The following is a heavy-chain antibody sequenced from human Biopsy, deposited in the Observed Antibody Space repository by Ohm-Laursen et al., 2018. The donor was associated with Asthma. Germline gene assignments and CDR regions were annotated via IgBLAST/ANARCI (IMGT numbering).Heavy chain of an antibody. V-gene: IGHV1-18*01. CDR1: GYTFNSAG. Sequence: SVTVSCTTSGYTFNSAGITWARQAPGQGLEWMGLISVYNGNTKVAQKLQDRVTMITDTSTSTAYMELRSLRSDDTAVYFCARAVDYSHYYGIDVWGQGTTVTVS. D-gene: IGHD3-10*01. CDR3: ARAVDYSHYYGIDV. J-gene: IGHJ6*02. CDR2: ISVYNGNT.